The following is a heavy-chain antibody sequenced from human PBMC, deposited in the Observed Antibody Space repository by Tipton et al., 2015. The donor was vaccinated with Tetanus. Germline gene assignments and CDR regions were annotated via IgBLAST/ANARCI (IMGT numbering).Heavy chain of an antibody. V-gene: IGHV4-30-2*01. Sequence: TLSLTCAVSGDSISSAGYSWSWIRQPPGKGLEWIGFIYHNGGTYYNPSLKSRATISVDRSKNQFSQKLSSVTAADTAVYFCARGGTMVHGVILQDHFYYWGQGTLVTVSS. J-gene: IGHJ4*02. CDR3: ARGGTMVHGVILQDHFYY. CDR1: GDSISSAGYS. CDR2: IYHNGGT. D-gene: IGHD3-10*01.